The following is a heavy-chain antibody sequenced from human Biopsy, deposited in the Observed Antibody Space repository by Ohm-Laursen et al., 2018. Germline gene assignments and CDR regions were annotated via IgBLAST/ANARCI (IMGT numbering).Heavy chain of an antibody. J-gene: IGHJ4*02. CDR1: GGTFINYA. CDR3: ARGPHSGSHSCFDY. D-gene: IGHD1-26*01. Sequence: SVKVSCKDSGGTFINYAISWVRQAPGQGLEWMGGIIPMFGTASYAQMLQGRVTISADESTSTSYMELSSLTTEDTAIYYCARGPHSGSHSCFDYWGRGTLVTVSS. V-gene: IGHV1-69*13. CDR2: IIPMFGTA.